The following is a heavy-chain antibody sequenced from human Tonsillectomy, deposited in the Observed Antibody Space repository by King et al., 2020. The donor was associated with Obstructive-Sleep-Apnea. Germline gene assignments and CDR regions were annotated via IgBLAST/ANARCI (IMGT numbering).Heavy chain of an antibody. J-gene: IGHJ4*02. CDR3: AKGGSYYDILTGLDY. D-gene: IGHD3-9*01. CDR1: GFTFSSYG. CDR2: IRYDGSNK. V-gene: IGHV3-30*02. Sequence: VQLVESGGGVVQPGGSLRLSCAASGFTFSSYGMHWVRQAPGKGLEWVAFIRYDGSNKYYADSVKGRFTISRDNSKNTLYLQMNSRRAEDTAVYYCAKGGSYYDILTGLDYWGQGTLVTVSS.